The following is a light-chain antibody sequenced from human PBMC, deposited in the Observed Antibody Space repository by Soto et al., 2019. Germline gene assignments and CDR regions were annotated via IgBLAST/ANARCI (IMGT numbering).Light chain of an antibody. V-gene: IGKV3-20*01. J-gene: IGKJ3*01. CDR3: QQYGDSPFA. CDR2: AAT. Sequence: EIVLTQSPGTLSLSPGERATLSCRASQSIYINSLAWYQHKRGQAPRLLIYAATVRATAVPDRFNGSGSGTDFALTISRLEPEDSAMYHCQQYGDSPFACGPGTKLDVK. CDR1: QSIYINS.